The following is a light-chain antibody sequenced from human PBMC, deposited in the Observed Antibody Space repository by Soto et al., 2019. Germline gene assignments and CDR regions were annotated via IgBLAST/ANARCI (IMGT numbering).Light chain of an antibody. J-gene: IGKJ5*01. V-gene: IGKV1-33*01. CDR1: QDISNY. CDR3: QQYNNWASIT. Sequence: DIQMTQSPSSLSASVGDRVTITCQASQDISNYLNWYQQKPGKAPKLLIYDASNLETGVPSRFSGSGSGTEFTLTISSLQSEDFAVYYCQQYNNWASITFGQGTRLEIK. CDR2: DAS.